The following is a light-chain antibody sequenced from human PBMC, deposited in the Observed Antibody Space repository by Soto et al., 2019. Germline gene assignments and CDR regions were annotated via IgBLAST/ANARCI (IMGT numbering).Light chain of an antibody. CDR1: SSNIGAGYD. CDR2: GNS. J-gene: IGLJ3*02. V-gene: IGLV1-40*01. Sequence: QPVLTQPPSVSGAPGQRVTISCTGSSSNIGAGYDVYWYQQLPGTAPKLLIYGNSNRPSGVPDRFSGSKSGTSASLAITGLQADDEADYYCQSYDSSLSGWVFGGGTKLTVL. CDR3: QSYDSSLSGWV.